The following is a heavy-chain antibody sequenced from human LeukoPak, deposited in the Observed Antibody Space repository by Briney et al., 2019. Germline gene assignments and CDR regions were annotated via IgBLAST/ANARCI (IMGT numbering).Heavy chain of an antibody. J-gene: IGHJ4*02. V-gene: IGHV4-59*13. CDR3: ARDEFGDFQGFDY. CDR1: GASINSYY. Sequence: SETLSLTCSVSGASINSYYWNWIRQSPGKGLEWLGNIHYRGTTNYNPSLKSRVTLSLDSSKRQFALKVTSVTAADTAVYYCARDEFGDFQGFDYWGQGTRVTVSS. D-gene: IGHD4-17*01. CDR2: IHYRGTT.